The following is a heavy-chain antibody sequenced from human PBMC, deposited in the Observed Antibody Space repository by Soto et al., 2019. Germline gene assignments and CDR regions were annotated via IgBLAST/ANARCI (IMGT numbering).Heavy chain of an antibody. CDR2: IAVYNGNT. V-gene: IGHV1-18*01. CDR1: GYTFTTYG. J-gene: IGHJ4*02. Sequence: ASVKVSCKASGYTFTTYGITWVRQAPGQGLEWMGWIAVYNGNTNYAQKFQGRVTMTTDTSTSTAYLELRSLRSDDTAVYYCARRQDTDFFDYWGQGTLVTVSS. D-gene: IGHD2-15*01. CDR3: ARRQDTDFFDY.